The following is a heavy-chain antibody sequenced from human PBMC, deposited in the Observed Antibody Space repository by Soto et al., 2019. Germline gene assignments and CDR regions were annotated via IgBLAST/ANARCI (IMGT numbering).Heavy chain of an antibody. Sequence: QVHLLLPSGAEVKKPGSSVKVSCNASGGNPSNSAISWVRQAPRQGLEWMGGIIPVFGIVSYTQNFQGRVMITADESTRTAYMELSSLRSEDTAVYFCAGGRIVVEGSSAYYGMDVWCQGTTVTVSS. CDR1: GGNPSNSA. J-gene: IGHJ6*02. CDR2: IIPVFGIV. CDR3: AGGRIVVEGSSAYYGMDV. V-gene: IGHV1-69*01. D-gene: IGHD3-22*01.